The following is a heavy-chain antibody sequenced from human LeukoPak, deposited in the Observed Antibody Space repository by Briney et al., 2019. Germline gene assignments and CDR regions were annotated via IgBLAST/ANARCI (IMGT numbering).Heavy chain of an antibody. D-gene: IGHD2-2*01. Sequence: ASVKVSCKASGYTFTGYYMHWVRQAPGQGLERMGWINPNSGGTNYAQKFQGRVTMTRDTSISTAYMELSRLRSDDTAVYYCARVVVVPAAMSRYNWFDPWGQGTLVTVSS. CDR2: INPNSGGT. J-gene: IGHJ5*02. V-gene: IGHV1-2*02. CDR1: GYTFTGYY. CDR3: ARVVVVPAAMSRYNWFDP.